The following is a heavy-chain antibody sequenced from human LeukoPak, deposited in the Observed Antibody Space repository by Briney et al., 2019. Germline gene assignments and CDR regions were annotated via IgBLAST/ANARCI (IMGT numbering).Heavy chain of an antibody. Sequence: GGSLRLSCASSGFTFSTYAMSWVRQAPGKGLEWVSVISGSGDNTYYADSVKGRFTISRDSSKNTLCLQMNSLRAEDTAVYYCARELQLWSGFDYWGQGTLVTVSS. CDR2: ISGSGDNT. CDR3: ARELQLWSGFDY. V-gene: IGHV3-23*01. D-gene: IGHD5-18*01. CDR1: GFTFSTYA. J-gene: IGHJ4*02.